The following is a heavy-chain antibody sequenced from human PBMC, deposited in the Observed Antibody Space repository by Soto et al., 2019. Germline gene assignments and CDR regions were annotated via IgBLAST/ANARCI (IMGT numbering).Heavy chain of an antibody. CDR2: IWYAGSNK. CDR1: GFTFSSYG. V-gene: IGHV3-33*01. Sequence: QVQLVESGGGVVQPGRSLRLSCAASGFTFSSYGMHWVRQAPGKGLEWVAVIWYAGSNKYYADSVKGRFTISRDNSKNTVYLQINSLRAEDTAVYYCARGDYDSPGAYYYYGMDVWGQGTTVTVSS. J-gene: IGHJ6*02. D-gene: IGHD3-22*01. CDR3: ARGDYDSPGAYYYYGMDV.